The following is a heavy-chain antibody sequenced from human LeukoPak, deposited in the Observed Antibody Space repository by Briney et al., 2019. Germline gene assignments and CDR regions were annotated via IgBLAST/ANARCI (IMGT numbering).Heavy chain of an antibody. D-gene: IGHD2-2*01. V-gene: IGHV4-34*01. Sequence: PSETLSLTCAVYGGSFSGYYWSWIRQPPGKGLEWIGEINHSGSTNYNPSLKSRVTISVDTSKNQSSLKLSSVTAADTAVYYCARGPAVVVPAHRGYFQHWGQGTLVTVSS. CDR1: GGSFSGYY. CDR3: ARGPAVVVPAHRGYFQH. CDR2: INHSGST. J-gene: IGHJ1*01.